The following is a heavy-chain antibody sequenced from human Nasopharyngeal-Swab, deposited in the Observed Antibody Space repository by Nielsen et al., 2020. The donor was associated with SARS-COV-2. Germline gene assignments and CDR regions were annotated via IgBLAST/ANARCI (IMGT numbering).Heavy chain of an antibody. CDR2: INHSGST. V-gene: IGHV4-34*01. D-gene: IGHD3-22*01. CDR3: ARGTVYYYDSSGYYYYYYYGMDV. J-gene: IGHJ6*02. Sequence: RQAPGKGLEWIGEINHSGSTNYNPSLKSRVTISVDTSKNQFSLKLSSVTAADTAVYYCARGTVYYYDSSGYYYYYYYGMDVWGQGTTGTVSS.